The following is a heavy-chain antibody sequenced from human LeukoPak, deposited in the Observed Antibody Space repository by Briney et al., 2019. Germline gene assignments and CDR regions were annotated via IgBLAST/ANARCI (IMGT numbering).Heavy chain of an antibody. D-gene: IGHD3-22*01. CDR1: GFTFSSYS. Sequence: PGGSLRLSCAASGFTFSSYSMNWVRQAPGKGLEWISSISGSGDNTYYADSVKGRFTISRDNSKNTLYLQMSSLRAEDTAIYYCAKYRIVGYYDSSGIDYWGQGTLVTVSS. CDR2: ISGSGDNT. CDR3: AKYRIVGYYDSSGIDY. J-gene: IGHJ4*02. V-gene: IGHV3-23*01.